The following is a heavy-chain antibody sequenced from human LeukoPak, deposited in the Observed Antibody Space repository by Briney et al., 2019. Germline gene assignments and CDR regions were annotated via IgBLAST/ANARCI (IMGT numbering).Heavy chain of an antibody. D-gene: IGHD5-18*01. CDR1: GFTFSSYA. CDR2: ISYDGSNK. J-gene: IGHJ4*02. V-gene: IGHV3-30-3*01. CDR3: ARDQRGYSYGYTVDY. Sequence: PEGSLRLSCAASGFTFSSYAMHWVRQAPGKGLEWVAVISYDGSNKYYADSVKGRFTISRDNSKNTLYLQMNSLRAEDTAVYYCARDQRGYSYGYTVDYWGQGTLVTVSS.